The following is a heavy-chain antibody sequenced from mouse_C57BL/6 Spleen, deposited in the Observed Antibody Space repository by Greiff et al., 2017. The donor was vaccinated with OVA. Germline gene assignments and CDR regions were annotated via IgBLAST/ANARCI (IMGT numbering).Heavy chain of an antibody. CDR2: INPNNGGT. V-gene: IGHV1-22*01. CDR1: GYTFTDYN. J-gene: IGHJ4*01. Sequence: VQLQQSGPELVKPGASVKMSCKASGYTFTDYNMHWVKQSHGKSLEWIGYINPNNGGTSYNQKFKGKATLTVNKSSSTAYMELRSLTSEDSAVYYCARSLYSKGYYAMDYWGQGTSVTVSS. CDR3: ARSLYSKGYYAMDY. D-gene: IGHD2-5*01.